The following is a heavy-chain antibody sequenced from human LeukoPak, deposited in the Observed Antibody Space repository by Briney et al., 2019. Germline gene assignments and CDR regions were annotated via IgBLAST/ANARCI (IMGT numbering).Heavy chain of an antibody. D-gene: IGHD6-13*01. CDR3: VRSWYLFDY. CDR1: GFNFGTYA. V-gene: IGHV3-30-3*01. J-gene: IGHJ4*02. Sequence: GGSLRLSCAASGFNFGTYAMSWVRQAPGKGLEWVAVISDDGSNKYYADSVKGRFTISRDKSKNTLHLQMNSLGVEDTAVYYRVRSWYLFDYWGQGTLVTVSS. CDR2: ISDDGSNK.